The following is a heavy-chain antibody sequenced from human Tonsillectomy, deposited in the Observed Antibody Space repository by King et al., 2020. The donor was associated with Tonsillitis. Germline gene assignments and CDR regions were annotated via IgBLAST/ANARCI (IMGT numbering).Heavy chain of an antibody. J-gene: IGHJ3*02. CDR2: IYYRGRT. CDR3: ARPNYYDSSGYSAFDI. V-gene: IGHV4-39*01. CDR1: GGGVGGSSDG. D-gene: IGHD3-22*01. Sequence: GGGVGGSSDGWGWRRRRPGRGRVWSGLIYYRGRTSDTPSLTSRVTMSVDTSNHQFSLKLSSVTAADTAVYYWARPNYYDSSGYSAFDIWGQGTMVTVSS.